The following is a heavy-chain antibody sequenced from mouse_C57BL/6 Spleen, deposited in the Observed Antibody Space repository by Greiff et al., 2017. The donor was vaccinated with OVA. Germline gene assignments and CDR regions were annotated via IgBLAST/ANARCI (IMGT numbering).Heavy chain of an antibody. CDR2: IDPENGDT. D-gene: IGHD4-1*01. J-gene: IGHJ2*01. Sequence: EVKLQESGAELVRPGASVKLSCTASGFNIKDDYMHWVKQRPEQGLEWIGWIDPENGDTEYASKFQGKATITADTSSNTAYLQLSSLTSEDTAVYYCTTLTGTPFFDYWGQGTTLTVSS. CDR3: TTLTGTPFFDY. V-gene: IGHV14-4*01. CDR1: GFNIKDDY.